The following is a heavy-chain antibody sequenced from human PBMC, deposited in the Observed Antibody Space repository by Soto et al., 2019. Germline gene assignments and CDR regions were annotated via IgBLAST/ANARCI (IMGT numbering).Heavy chain of an antibody. D-gene: IGHD1-26*01. Sequence: GGSLRLSCAASGFTFSSYAMSWVRQAPGKGLEWVSAISGSGGSTYYADSVKGRFTISRDNSKNTLYLQMNSLRAEDTAVYYCASNSGSYCWLDYWGQGTLVTVSS. CDR1: GFTFSSYA. CDR2: ISGSGGST. V-gene: IGHV3-23*01. CDR3: ASNSGSYCWLDY. J-gene: IGHJ4*02.